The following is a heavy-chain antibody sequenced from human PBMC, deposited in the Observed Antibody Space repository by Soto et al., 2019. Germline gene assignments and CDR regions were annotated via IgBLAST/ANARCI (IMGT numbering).Heavy chain of an antibody. CDR3: AKDSYGSGTDYFYGMDV. CDR2: INVGSGNT. Sequence: ASVKVSCKASGYTFTHYAIHWVRQAPGQRLEWMGWINVGSGNTEFSQKFQARVTITRDTSASTAYMELSSLRSEDTAVYYCAKDSYGSGTDYFYGMDVRGQGTTVTVSS. CDR1: GYTFTHYA. V-gene: IGHV1-3*01. D-gene: IGHD3-10*01. J-gene: IGHJ6*02.